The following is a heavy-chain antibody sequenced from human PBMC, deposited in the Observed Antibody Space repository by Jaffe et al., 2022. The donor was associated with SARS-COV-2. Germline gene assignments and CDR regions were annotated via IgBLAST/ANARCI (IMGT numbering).Heavy chain of an antibody. Sequence: QVRLVQSGAEIKKSGASVKVSCTASGYTFTTYAINWVRQAPGQGLEWMGWVSTYTGRTYYAQRLQGRVTMTTDTSTSTAYMELRGLRSDDTAVYYCARDRDYDISGAWGQGTLVTVSS. V-gene: IGHV1-18*01. J-gene: IGHJ5*02. CDR1: GYTFTTYA. D-gene: IGHD3-22*01. CDR2: VSTYTGRT. CDR3: ARDRDYDISGA.